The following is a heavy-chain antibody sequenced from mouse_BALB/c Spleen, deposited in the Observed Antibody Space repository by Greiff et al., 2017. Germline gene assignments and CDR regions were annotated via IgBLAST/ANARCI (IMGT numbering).Heavy chain of an antibody. D-gene: IGHD3-1*01. V-gene: IGHV1S135*01. CDR3: ARGSGYAMDY. CDR2: IDPYNGGT. J-gene: IGHJ4*01. Sequence: EVKLMESGPELGKPGASVKISCKASGYSFTGYNMYWVKQSHRKSLEWIGYIDPYNGGTSYNQKSKGKATLTVDKSSSTAYMHLNSLTSEDSAIYYCARGSGYAMDYWGQGTSVTVSS. CDR1: GYSFTGYN.